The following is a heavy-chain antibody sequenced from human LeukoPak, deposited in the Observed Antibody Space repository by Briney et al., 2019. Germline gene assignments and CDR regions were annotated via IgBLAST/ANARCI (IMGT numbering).Heavy chain of an antibody. CDR3: ARSSPIVATV. Sequence: SETLSLTCTVSGYSISSGYYWGWIRQPPGKGLEWIGSIYHSGSTYYNPSLKSRVTVSVDTSKNQFSLKLSSVTAADTAVYYCARSSPIVATVWGQGTLVTVSS. V-gene: IGHV4-38-2*02. CDR2: IYHSGST. D-gene: IGHD5-12*01. J-gene: IGHJ4*02. CDR1: GYSISSGYY.